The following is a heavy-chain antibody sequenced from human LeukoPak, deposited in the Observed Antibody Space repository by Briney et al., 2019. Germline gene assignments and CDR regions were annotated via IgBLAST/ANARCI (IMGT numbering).Heavy chain of an antibody. CDR3: AKRVGRVFWSGYTFDY. CDR1: GFTFSSYA. J-gene: IGHJ4*02. D-gene: IGHD3-3*01. CDR2: ISGSGGST. Sequence: ETGGSLRLSCAASGFTFSSYAMSWVRQAPGKGLEWASAISGSGGSTYYADSVKGRFTISRDNSKNTLYLQMNSLRAEDTAVYYCAKRVGRVFWSGYTFDYWGQGTLVTVSS. V-gene: IGHV3-23*01.